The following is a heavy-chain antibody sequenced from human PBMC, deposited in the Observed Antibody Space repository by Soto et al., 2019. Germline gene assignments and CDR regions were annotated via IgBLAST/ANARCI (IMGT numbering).Heavy chain of an antibody. J-gene: IGHJ6*02. CDR3: ARGASGYCSGGSCHAKAPYYYYGMDV. Sequence: GESLKISCKGSRYSFTSYWIGWVRQMPGKGLEWMGIIYPGDSDTRYSPSFQGQVTISADKSISTAYLQWSSLKASDTAMYYCARGASGYCSGGSCHAKAPYYYYGMDVWGQGTTVTVSS. CDR1: RYSFTSYW. CDR2: IYPGDSDT. V-gene: IGHV5-51*01. D-gene: IGHD2-15*01.